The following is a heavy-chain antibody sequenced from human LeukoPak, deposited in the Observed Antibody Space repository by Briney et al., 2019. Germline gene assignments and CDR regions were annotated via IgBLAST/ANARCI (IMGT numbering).Heavy chain of an antibody. D-gene: IGHD2-2*01. CDR3: AKAHTLCSSTSCYFDY. J-gene: IGHJ4*02. Sequence: SGGSLRLSCAVSGFTFSSYAMSWVRQAPGKGLEWVSDIIGSGVITYYADSVKGRFTISRDNSKNTLYLPMNSLRAEDTAVYYCAKAHTLCSSTSCYFDYWGQGTLVTVSS. CDR1: GFTFSSYA. V-gene: IGHV3-23*01. CDR2: IIGSGVIT.